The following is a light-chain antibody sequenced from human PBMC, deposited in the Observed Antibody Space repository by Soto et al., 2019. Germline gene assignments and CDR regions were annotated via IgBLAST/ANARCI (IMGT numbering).Light chain of an antibody. V-gene: IGKV3-15*01. Sequence: EIVMTQSPATLSVSPGERATLSCRASQSVSSNVAWYQQQPGQAPRLLIYGASTLATGIPARFSGSGSGTEFTRTISSLQFEDFALYYCQQYNNWPFTFGPGTKVDIK. CDR2: GAS. CDR1: QSVSSN. J-gene: IGKJ3*01. CDR3: QQYNNWPFT.